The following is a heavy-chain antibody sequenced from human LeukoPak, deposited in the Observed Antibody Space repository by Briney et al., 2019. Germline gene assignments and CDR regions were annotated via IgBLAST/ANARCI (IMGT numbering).Heavy chain of an antibody. CDR1: GGSFSGYY. Sequence: SETLSLTCAVYGGSFSGYYWSWIRQPPGKGLEWTGEINHSGSTNYNPSLKSRVTISVDTSKNQFSLKLSSVTAADTAVYYCARRVWFGYFDYWGQGTLVTVSS. CDR3: ARRVWFGYFDY. CDR2: INHSGST. V-gene: IGHV4-34*01. D-gene: IGHD3-10*01. J-gene: IGHJ4*02.